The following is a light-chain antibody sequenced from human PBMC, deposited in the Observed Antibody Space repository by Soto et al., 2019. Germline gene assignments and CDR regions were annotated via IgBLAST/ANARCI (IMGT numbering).Light chain of an antibody. J-gene: IGLJ1*01. CDR2: GDS. CDR1: SSKIGAGYD. Sequence: QSVLTQPPSGSGAPGPTVTISCTGSSSKIGAGYDVNWYQQLPETAPKLLIFGDSNRPSGVPDRYSGSKSGTSASLVITGLQADDEADYYCQSNDNGLSGSDVFGTGTKVTVL. V-gene: IGLV1-40*01. CDR3: QSNDNGLSGSDV.